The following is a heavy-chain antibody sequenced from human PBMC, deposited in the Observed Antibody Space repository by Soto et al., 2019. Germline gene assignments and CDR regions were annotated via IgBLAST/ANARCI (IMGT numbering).Heavy chain of an antibody. V-gene: IGHV1-46*03. Sequence: QVQLVQSGAEVKKPGASVKVSCKASGYTFTSYYMHWVRQAPGQGLEWMGIINPSNSTNYAQKFQGRVTMTRDTSTSTVYMELSSLRSEDTAVYYCTRVSCTGGSCYSIDSWGQGTLVTVSS. CDR3: TRVSCTGGSCYSIDS. D-gene: IGHD2-15*01. J-gene: IGHJ4*02. CDR1: GYTFTSYY. CDR2: INPSNST.